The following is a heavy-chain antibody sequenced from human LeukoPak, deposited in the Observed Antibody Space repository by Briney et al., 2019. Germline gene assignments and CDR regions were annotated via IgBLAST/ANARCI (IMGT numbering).Heavy chain of an antibody. Sequence: GGSLRLSCAASGFTFSSYAMHWVRQAPGKGLEWVAVISYDGSNKYYADSVKGRFTISRDNSKNALYLQMNSLRAEDTAVYYCAKDSERDEYSGSSGVPGIDYWGQGTLVTVSS. D-gene: IGHD6-6*01. V-gene: IGHV3-30-3*01. CDR1: GFTFSSYA. CDR2: ISYDGSNK. CDR3: AKDSERDEYSGSSGVPGIDY. J-gene: IGHJ4*02.